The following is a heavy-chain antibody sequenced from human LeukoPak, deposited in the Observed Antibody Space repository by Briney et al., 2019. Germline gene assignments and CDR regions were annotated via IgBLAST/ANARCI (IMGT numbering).Heavy chain of an antibody. Sequence: SGGSLRLSCAASGFTVSSNYMSWVRQAPGKGLEWVSVIYSGGSTYYADSVKGRFTISRDNAKNSLYLQMNSLGAEDTAVYYCAPLGTMDVWGKGTTVTVSS. J-gene: IGHJ6*03. D-gene: IGHD1-1*01. CDR3: APLGTMDV. V-gene: IGHV3-66*01. CDR2: IYSGGST. CDR1: GFTVSSNY.